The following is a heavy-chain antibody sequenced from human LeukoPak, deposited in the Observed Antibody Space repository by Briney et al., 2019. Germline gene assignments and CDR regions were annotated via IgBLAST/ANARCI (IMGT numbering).Heavy chain of an antibody. D-gene: IGHD3-3*01. CDR2: INLSGST. Sequence: SETLSLTCAVYGGSFSGYYWSWIRQPPGKGLEWIGEINLSGSTNYNPSLKSRVTISVDTSMNQFSLKLSSVTAADTAVYYCARAPYYDFWSGRLLRPYYYYYRDVWGKGTTVTVSS. CDR3: ARAPYYDFWSGRLLRPYYYYYRDV. V-gene: IGHV4-34*01. J-gene: IGHJ6*03. CDR1: GGSFSGYY.